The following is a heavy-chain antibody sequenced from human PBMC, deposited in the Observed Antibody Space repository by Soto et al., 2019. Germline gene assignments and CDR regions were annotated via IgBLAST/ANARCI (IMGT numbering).Heavy chain of an antibody. V-gene: IGHV1-18*04. J-gene: IGHJ4*02. Sequence: ASVKVSCKAYDSSFTSHGISWVRQAPGQGLEWMGWISLYNGNTNYAQQFQGRVTMTTDTSTSTAYMELRSLRSDDTAMYFCAIYHLELFRFDYWGQGTVVTVSS. CDR2: ISLYNGNT. CDR3: AIYHLELFRFDY. D-gene: IGHD2-2*01. CDR1: DSSFTSHG.